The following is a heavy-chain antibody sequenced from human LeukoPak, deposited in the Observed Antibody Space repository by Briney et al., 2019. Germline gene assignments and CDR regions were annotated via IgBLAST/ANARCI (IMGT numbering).Heavy chain of an antibody. D-gene: IGHD2-2*01. Sequence: PSETLSLTCTVSGGSISSSSYYWGWIRQPPGKGLEWVGSISYSGSSYDSSSLKSRVTISVDTSKNQFSLKLSSVTAADTAVYYCARHAVVPAPCFDYWGQGTLVTVSS. V-gene: IGHV4-39*01. CDR3: ARHAVVPAPCFDY. CDR2: ISYSGSS. J-gene: IGHJ4*02. CDR1: GGSISSSSYY.